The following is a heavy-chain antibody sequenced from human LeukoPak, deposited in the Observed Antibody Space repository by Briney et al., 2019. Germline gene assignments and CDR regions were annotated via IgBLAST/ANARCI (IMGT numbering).Heavy chain of an antibody. D-gene: IGHD3-22*01. CDR3: ASHRIDLHYYDSSGPDNWFDP. V-gene: IGHV1-69*13. Sequence: ASVKVSCKASGGTFSSYAISWVRQAPGQGLEWMGGIIPIFGTANYAQKFQGRVTITADESTSTAYMELSSLRSEDTAVYYCASHRIDLHYYDSSGPDNWFDPWGQGTLVTVSS. CDR1: GGTFSSYA. CDR2: IIPIFGTA. J-gene: IGHJ5*02.